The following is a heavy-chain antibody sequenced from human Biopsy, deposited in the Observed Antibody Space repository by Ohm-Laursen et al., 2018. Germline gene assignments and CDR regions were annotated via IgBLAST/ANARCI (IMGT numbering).Heavy chain of an antibody. J-gene: IGHJ2*01. D-gene: IGHD5-24*01. CDR1: GGSLSGYY. CDR2: INHRGFT. Sequence: SDTLSLTCVVYGGSLSGYYWNWIRQSPGKGLEWTGEINHRGFTSNNPSLKSRVTMSVNTSKKQFSLRLSSVTAADTAVYYCASAGYNPDWNFDLWGRGTRVTVSS. V-gene: IGHV4-34*01. CDR3: ASAGYNPDWNFDL.